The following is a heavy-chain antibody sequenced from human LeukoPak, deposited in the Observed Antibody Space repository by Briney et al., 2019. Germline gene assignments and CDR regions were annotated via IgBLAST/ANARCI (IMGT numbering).Heavy chain of an antibody. CDR2: FYYSGST. Sequence: PSETLSLTCTVSGYSISSGYYWGWIRQPPGKGLEWIGSFYYSGSTYYNPSLKSRVTISVDTSKNQFSLKLSSVTAADTAVYYCGFTMVRGVIIIDYWGQGTLVTVSS. V-gene: IGHV4-38-2*02. D-gene: IGHD3-10*01. CDR1: GYSISSGYY. CDR3: GFTMVRGVIIIDY. J-gene: IGHJ4*02.